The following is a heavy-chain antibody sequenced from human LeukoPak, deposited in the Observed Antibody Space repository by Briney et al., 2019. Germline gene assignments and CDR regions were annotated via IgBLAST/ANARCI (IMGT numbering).Heavy chain of an antibody. D-gene: IGHD6-13*01. V-gene: IGHV1-2*02. Sequence: GASVKVSCKASGYTFTDYYMHWVRQAPGQGLEWMGWINPNNGGTKYAQKFQGRVTMTRDTSISTAYMDLNRLRSDDTAVYYCAREPDSSSWNFDYWGQGTLVTVSS. CDR3: AREPDSSSWNFDY. J-gene: IGHJ4*02. CDR2: INPNNGGT. CDR1: GYTFTDYY.